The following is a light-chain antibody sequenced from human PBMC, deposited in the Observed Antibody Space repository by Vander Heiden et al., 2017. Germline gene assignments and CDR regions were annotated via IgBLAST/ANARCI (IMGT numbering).Light chain of an antibody. CDR3: QQYNKWPIT. CDR2: RAS. CDR1: QGISSH. V-gene: IGKV3-15*01. Sequence: EIVLPHSPATLSVSPGERATISCRASQGISSHLAWYQQRPGKAPRLLIYRASTRATDIAARFSGSGSGTEFTLTISSLHSEDFAGYYCQQYNKWPITFGQGTRLEIK. J-gene: IGKJ5*01.